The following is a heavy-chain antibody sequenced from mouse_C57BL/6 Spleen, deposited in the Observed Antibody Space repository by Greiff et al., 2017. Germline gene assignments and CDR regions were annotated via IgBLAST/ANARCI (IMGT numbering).Heavy chain of an antibody. CDR3: TRRGDTTEEFGV. V-gene: IGHV1-15*01. J-gene: IGHJ1*03. D-gene: IGHD2-12*01. Sequence: QVQLQQSGAELVRPGASVTLSCKASGYTFTDYEMHWVKQTPVHGLEWIGAIDPETGGTAYNQKFKGKAILTADKSSSTAYMELRSLTSEDSAVXYCTRRGDTTEEFGVWGTGTTVTVSS. CDR2: IDPETGGT. CDR1: GYTFTDYE.